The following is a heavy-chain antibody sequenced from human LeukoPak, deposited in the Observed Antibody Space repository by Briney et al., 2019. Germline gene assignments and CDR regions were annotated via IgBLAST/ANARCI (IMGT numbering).Heavy chain of an antibody. CDR1: GFSFGGFG. Sequence: PGGSLRLSCAASGFSFGGFGMNWVRQAPGKGLEWVSSISSLSTYIYYADSVKGRFTISRDNAKNSLYLQMNSLRAEDTAVYYCARDPVDSRDFWSGYPTYYFDYWGQGTLVTVSS. CDR3: ARDPVDSRDFWSGYPTYYFDY. CDR2: ISSLSTYI. V-gene: IGHV3-21*01. J-gene: IGHJ4*02. D-gene: IGHD3-3*01.